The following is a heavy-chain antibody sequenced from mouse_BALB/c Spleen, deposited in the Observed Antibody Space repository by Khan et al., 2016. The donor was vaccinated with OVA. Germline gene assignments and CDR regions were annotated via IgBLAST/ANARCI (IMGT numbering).Heavy chain of an antibody. CDR3: VRGASYWYFDV. CDR1: AYTFTNYG. V-gene: IGHV9-1*02. J-gene: IGHJ1*01. CDR2: INTYTGEP. Sequence: QIQLVQSGPELKKPGETVKISCKASAYTFTNYGMNWVKQAPGKGLKWMGWINTYTGEPTYTDDFKGRFALSLETSASTAYLQINNLKNEDMATYFCVRGASYWYFDVWGAGTTVTVSS.